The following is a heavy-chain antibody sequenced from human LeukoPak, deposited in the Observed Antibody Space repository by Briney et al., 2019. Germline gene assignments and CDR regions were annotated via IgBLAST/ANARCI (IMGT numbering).Heavy chain of an antibody. D-gene: IGHD3-16*01. V-gene: IGHV3-48*03. J-gene: IGHJ4*02. CDR2: ISSSGSTI. CDR1: GFTFSSYE. Sequence: GGSLRLSCAASGFTFSSYEMNWVRQAPGKGLEWVSYISSSGSTIYYADSVKGRFTISRDNAKNSMYLQMNSLRAEDTAVYYCVREGEGDFYFDFWGQGTLVTASS. CDR3: VREGEGDFYFDF.